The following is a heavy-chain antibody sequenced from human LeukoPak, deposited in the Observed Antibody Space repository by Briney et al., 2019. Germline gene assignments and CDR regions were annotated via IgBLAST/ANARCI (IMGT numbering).Heavy chain of an antibody. Sequence: GGSLRLSCAASGFTFSSYGMHWVRQAPGKGLEWVAFIRYDGSNKYYADSVKGRFTISRDNSKNTLYLQMNSLRAEDTAVYYCAKDSLGSGPELRQGVYWGQGTLVTVSS. CDR1: GFTFSSYG. D-gene: IGHD1-7*01. CDR2: IRYDGSNK. V-gene: IGHV3-30*02. CDR3: AKDSLGSGPELRQGVY. J-gene: IGHJ4*02.